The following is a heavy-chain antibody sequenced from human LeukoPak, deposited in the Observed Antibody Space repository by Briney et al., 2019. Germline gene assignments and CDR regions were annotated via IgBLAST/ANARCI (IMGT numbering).Heavy chain of an antibody. V-gene: IGHV3-23*01. CDR2: ISSGGGST. Sequence: PGGSLRLSCAGSGFTFSSYAMSWIRQAPGKGLEWVSGISSGGGSTYYADSVKGRFTISRDNSKNTLDLEMNSLRAEDTAVYYCAKDVGGYYFTYWSGCFGHWGQGTLVTVSS. J-gene: IGHJ4*02. D-gene: IGHD3-10*01. CDR1: GFTFSSYA. CDR3: AKDVGGYYFTYWSGCFGH.